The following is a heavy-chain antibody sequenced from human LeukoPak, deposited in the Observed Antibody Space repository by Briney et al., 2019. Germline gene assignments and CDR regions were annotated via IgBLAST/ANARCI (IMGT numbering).Heavy chain of an antibody. V-gene: IGHV3-49*03. CDR2: LRSKGYGGTA. D-gene: IGHD3-9*01. Sequence: GGSLRLSCTTSGFTFGDYSMNWFRQAPGKGLEWVGFLRSKGYGGTAEYAASVKGRFTISRDDSNSIAYLQMDSLKTEDTAVYYCTREIRYFDWFQADYWGQGTLVTVSS. J-gene: IGHJ4*02. CDR3: TREIRYFDWFQADY. CDR1: GFTFGDYS.